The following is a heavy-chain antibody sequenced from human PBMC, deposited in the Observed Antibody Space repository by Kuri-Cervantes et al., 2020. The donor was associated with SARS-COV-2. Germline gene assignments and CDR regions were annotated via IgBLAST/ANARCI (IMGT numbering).Heavy chain of an antibody. CDR1: GDSVNSINYY. D-gene: IGHD3-22*01. CDR2: IYYSGST. J-gene: IGHJ6*03. Sequence: SETLSLTCTVTGDSVNSINYYWTWIRQPPGKGLEWIGYIYYSGSTKYNPSLESRVTISLDTSRNQFSLKLSSVTAADSAVYYCARSGYYSRGVTYYYMDVWDKGTTVTVSS. V-gene: IGHV4-61*01. CDR3: ARSGYYSRGVTYYYMDV.